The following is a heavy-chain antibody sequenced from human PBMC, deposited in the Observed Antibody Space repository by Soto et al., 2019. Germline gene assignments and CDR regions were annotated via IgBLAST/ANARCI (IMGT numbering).Heavy chain of an antibody. V-gene: IGHV4-61*01. D-gene: IGHD4-17*01. J-gene: IGHJ4*02. Sequence: SETLSLTCTVSGGSVSNDNYYWSWIRQPPGKGLEWIGYIFYSGSTNYNPSLKSRVTISVDTSKNQFSLKLRSVTAADTAVYYCARGPTVTSDYWGQGTLVTVSS. CDR1: GGSVSNDNYY. CDR3: ARGPTVTSDY. CDR2: IFYSGST.